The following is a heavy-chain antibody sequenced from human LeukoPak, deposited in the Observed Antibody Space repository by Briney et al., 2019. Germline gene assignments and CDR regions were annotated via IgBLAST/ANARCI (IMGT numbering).Heavy chain of an antibody. V-gene: IGHV1-2*02. D-gene: IGHD3-10*01. CDR2: INPNSGGT. CDR1: GYTFTGYY. J-gene: IGHJ4*02. CDR3: ARDVYYYGSGSYNY. Sequence: VASVKVSCKASGYTFTGYYMHWVRQAPGQGLEWMGWINPNSGGTNYAQKFQGRVTMTRDTSISTAYMELSRLRSDDTAVYYCARDVYYYGSGSYNYWGQGTLVTVSS.